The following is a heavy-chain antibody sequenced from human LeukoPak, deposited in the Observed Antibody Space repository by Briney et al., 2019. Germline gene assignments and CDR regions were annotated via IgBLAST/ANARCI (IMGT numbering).Heavy chain of an antibody. D-gene: IGHD2-15*01. V-gene: IGHV3-21*01. CDR2: SSSSGNYI. J-gene: IGHJ3*02. Sequence: GGSLRLSCAASGFTFSTYYMNWVRQAPGKGLEWVSSSSSSGNYIYYADSVKGRFTISRDNAKNSLYLQMNSLRAEDTAVYYCARDSYAFEIWGQGTVVTVSS. CDR3: ARDSYAFEI. CDR1: GFTFSTYY.